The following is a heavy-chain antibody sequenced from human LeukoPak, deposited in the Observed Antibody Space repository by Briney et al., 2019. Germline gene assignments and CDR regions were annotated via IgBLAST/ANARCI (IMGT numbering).Heavy chain of an antibody. Sequence: GGSLRLSCAASGFTFRDYYMSWIRQAPGKGLEWVSYIISSSSYTNYAASVKGRFTISRDNAKNPLYLQMNSLRAEDTAVYYCATTTGAYVYGMDVWGKGTTVTVSS. D-gene: IGHD1-1*01. J-gene: IGHJ6*04. CDR1: GFTFRDYY. V-gene: IGHV3-11*06. CDR3: ATTTGAYVYGMDV. CDR2: IISSSSYT.